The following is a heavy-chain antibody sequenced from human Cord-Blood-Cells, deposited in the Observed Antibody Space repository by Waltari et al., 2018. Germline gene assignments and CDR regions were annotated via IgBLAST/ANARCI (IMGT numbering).Heavy chain of an antibody. D-gene: IGHD7-27*01. Sequence: QVQLQQWGAGLLKPSETLSLTCAVYGGSFSGSYWSWIRQPQGKGLEWIGEINHSGSTNYNPSLKSRVTISVDTSKNQFALKLSSVTAADTAVYYCARTGDRGRPFDYWGQGTLVTVSS. V-gene: IGHV4-34*01. CDR1: GGSFSGSY. CDR3: ARTGDRGRPFDY. CDR2: INHSGST. J-gene: IGHJ4*02.